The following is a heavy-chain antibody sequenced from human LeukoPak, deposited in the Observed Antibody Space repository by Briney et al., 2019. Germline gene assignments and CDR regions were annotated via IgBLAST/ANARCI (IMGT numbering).Heavy chain of an antibody. J-gene: IGHJ4*02. Sequence: GGSLRLSCAASGFTFSSYAMSWVRQAPGKGLEWVSGISGSGGSTYYADSVKGRFTISRDNSKNTLYLQMNSLRAEDTAVYYCADILSSSSDYWGQGTLVTASS. V-gene: IGHV3-23*01. CDR3: ADILSSSSDY. D-gene: IGHD6-6*01. CDR2: ISGSGGST. CDR1: GFTFSSYA.